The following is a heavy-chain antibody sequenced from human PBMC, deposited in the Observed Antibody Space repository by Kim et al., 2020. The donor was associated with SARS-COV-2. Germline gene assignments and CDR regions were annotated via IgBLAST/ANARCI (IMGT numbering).Heavy chain of an antibody. Sequence: NDYAVSVKSRITINPDTSKNQFSLQLNSVTPEDTAVYYCARGGGYDSLDYWGQGTLVTVSS. CDR3: ARGGGYDSLDY. CDR2: N. V-gene: IGHV6-1*01. D-gene: IGHD5-12*01. J-gene: IGHJ4*02.